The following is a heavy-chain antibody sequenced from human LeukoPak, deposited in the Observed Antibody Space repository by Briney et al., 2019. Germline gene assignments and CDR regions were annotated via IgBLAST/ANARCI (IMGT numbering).Heavy chain of an antibody. CDR2: IWYDGSNK. CDR1: GFTFSSYG. D-gene: IGHD6-6*01. J-gene: IGHJ6*03. CDR3: ARGGSSISSHYYYYMDV. Sequence: GGSLRLSCAASGFTFSSYGMHWVRQAPGKGLEWVAVIWYDGSNKYYADSVKGRFTISRDNSKNTLYLQMNSLRAEDTAVYYCARGGSSISSHYYYYMDVWGKGTTVTVSS. V-gene: IGHV3-33*01.